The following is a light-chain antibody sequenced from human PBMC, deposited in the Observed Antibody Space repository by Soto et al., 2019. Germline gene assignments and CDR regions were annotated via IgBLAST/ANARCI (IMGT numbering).Light chain of an antibody. Sequence: QSALTQPASVSGSPGQSITISCTGTSSDVGAYNFVSWYQHYPDKAPKVVIYDVANRPSGVSYRFSASKSGNTASLTISGLQAEEEADYYCMSSTSSNIYVFGTGTKAPS. CDR1: SSDVGAYNF. V-gene: IGLV2-14*03. J-gene: IGLJ1*01. CDR3: MSSTSSNIYV. CDR2: DVA.